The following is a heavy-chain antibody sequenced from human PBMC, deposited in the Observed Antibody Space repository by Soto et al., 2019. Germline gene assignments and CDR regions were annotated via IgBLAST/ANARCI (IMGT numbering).Heavy chain of an antibody. CDR3: ARVGDSSGYYLAY. D-gene: IGHD3-22*01. CDR1: GGTFSSYV. CDR2: IIPIFGTA. Sequence: ASVKVSCQASGGTFSSYVISWVRQAPGQGLEWMGGIIPIFGTANYAQKFQGRVTITADESTSTAYMELSSLRSEDTAVYYCARVGDSSGYYLAYWGQGTLVTVSS. V-gene: IGHV1-69*13. J-gene: IGHJ4*02.